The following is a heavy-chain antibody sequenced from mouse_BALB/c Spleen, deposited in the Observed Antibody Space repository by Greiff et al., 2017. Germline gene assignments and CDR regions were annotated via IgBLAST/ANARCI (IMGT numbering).Heavy chain of an antibody. D-gene: IGHD1-1*01. J-gene: IGHJ3*01. CDR3: ARRDYYGSSQFAY. CDR1: GYSITSDYA. V-gene: IGHV3-2*02. CDR2: ISYSGST. Sequence: EVQLVESGPGLVKPSQSLSLTCTVTGYSITSDYAWNWIRQFPGNKLEWMGYISYSGSTSYNPSLKSRISITRDTSKNQFFLQLNSVTTEDTATYYCARRDYYGSSQFAYWGQGTLVTVSA.